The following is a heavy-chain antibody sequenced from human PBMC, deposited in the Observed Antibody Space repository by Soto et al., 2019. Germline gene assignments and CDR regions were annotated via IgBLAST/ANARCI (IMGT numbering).Heavy chain of an antibody. V-gene: IGHV3-23*01. CDR3: AKDTDSSSSPFDY. Sequence: PGGSQRLSCTAAGGTCSSYAMSWVRKAPGKGLEWVSAISGSGGSTYYADSVKGRFTISRDNSKNTLYLQMNSLRAEDTAVYYCAKDTDSSSSPFDYWGQGTLVTVSS. CDR1: GGTCSSYA. CDR2: ISGSGGST. D-gene: IGHD6-6*01. J-gene: IGHJ4*02.